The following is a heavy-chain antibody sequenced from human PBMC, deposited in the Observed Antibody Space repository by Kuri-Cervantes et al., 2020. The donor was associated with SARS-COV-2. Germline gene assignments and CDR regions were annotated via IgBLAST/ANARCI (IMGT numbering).Heavy chain of an antibody. D-gene: IGHD2-2*01. CDR1: GGSISSGSYY. Sequence: SCSVSGGSISSGSYYWTWIRQPAGEGLEYIGRIYTSGSTDYNSSLKSRVTISVDTSKNQFSLKLSSVTAADTAVYYCALGYCSSTSCHPFDYWGQGTLVTVSS. CDR2: IYTSGST. V-gene: IGHV4-61*02. J-gene: IGHJ4*02. CDR3: ALGYCSSTSCHPFDY.